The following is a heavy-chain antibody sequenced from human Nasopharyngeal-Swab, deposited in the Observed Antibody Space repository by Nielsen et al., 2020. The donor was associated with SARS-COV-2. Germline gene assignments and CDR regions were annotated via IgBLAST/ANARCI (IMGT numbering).Heavy chain of an antibody. Sequence: GESLKISCAASGFLFSTYGMNWVRQAPGKGLEWVSAISSTGGYIYSAASVKGRFTISRDNAKNSVYLQMNSLRVEDTAVYYCARDTPAMFAYWGQGALVTVSS. CDR1: GFLFSTYG. CDR2: ISSTGGYI. V-gene: IGHV3-21*01. CDR3: ARDTPAMFAY. J-gene: IGHJ4*02.